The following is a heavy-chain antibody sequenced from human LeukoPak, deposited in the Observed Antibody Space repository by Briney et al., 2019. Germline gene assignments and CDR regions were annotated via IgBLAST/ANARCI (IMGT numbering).Heavy chain of an antibody. J-gene: IGHJ4*02. D-gene: IGHD3-3*01. CDR1: GYTFTSYG. V-gene: IGHV1-18*01. CDR2: ISAYNGNT. Sequence: GASVKVSCKASGYTFTSYGISWVRQAPGQGLEWMEWISAYNGNTNYAQKLQGRVTMTTDTSTSTAYMELRSLRSDDTAVYYCARVAVYYDFWSGYPLPPDYWGQGTLVTVSS. CDR3: ARVAVYYDFWSGYPLPPDY.